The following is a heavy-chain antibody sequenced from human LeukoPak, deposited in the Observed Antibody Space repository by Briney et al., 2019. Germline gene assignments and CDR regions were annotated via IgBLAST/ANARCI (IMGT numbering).Heavy chain of an antibody. J-gene: IGHJ5*02. CDR2: IKQDGSEK. Sequence: GGSLRLSCAASGFTFSSYWMSWVRQAPGKGLEWVANIKQDGSEKYYVDSVKGRFTISRDNAKNSLYLQMNSLRAEDTAVYYCAVLWFGELEGNWFDPWGQGTLVTVSS. V-gene: IGHV3-7*01. CDR3: AVLWFGELEGNWFDP. D-gene: IGHD3-10*01. CDR1: GFTFSSYW.